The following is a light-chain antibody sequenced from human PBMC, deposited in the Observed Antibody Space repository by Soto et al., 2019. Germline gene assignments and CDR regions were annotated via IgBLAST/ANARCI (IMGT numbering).Light chain of an antibody. Sequence: EIVMTQSPGTLSLSPGERATLSCRASQSVSRNYLAWYQQKPGQAPRLLIYGASSRATGKTDTFSGSGSGTEFTLTISSLQPDDFATYYCQQYNSYPWTFGQGTKVDIK. CDR2: GAS. CDR3: QQYNSYPWT. V-gene: IGKV3-20*01. CDR1: QSVSRNY. J-gene: IGKJ1*01.